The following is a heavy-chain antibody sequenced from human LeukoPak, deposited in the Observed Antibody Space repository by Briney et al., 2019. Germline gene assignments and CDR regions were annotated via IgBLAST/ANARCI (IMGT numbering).Heavy chain of an antibody. CDR1: GFTFSSYG. CDR2: ISYDGSNK. CDR3: AKDRDWYYCDY. J-gene: IGHJ4*02. Sequence: GRSLRLSCAASGFTFSSYGMHGVRQAPGKGLEWVAVISYDGSNKYYADSVKGRFTISRDNSKNSLYLQMNSLRAEDTAVYYCAKDRDWYYCDYWGQGTLVTVSS. V-gene: IGHV3-30*18. D-gene: IGHD5-24*01.